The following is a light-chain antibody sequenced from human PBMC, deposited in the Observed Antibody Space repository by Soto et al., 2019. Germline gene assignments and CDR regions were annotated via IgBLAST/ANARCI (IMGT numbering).Light chain of an antibody. Sequence: EIVVTQSPGTLSLSPGERATLSCRASQDYDSTYFAWYQQKPGQSPRLLIYGASSRAPGIPDRFSGSGSGADFTLTITRLEPEDFAVYYCQQYEMFGQGTKVDFK. CDR1: QDYDSTY. V-gene: IGKV3-20*01. CDR2: GAS. J-gene: IGKJ1*01. CDR3: QQYEM.